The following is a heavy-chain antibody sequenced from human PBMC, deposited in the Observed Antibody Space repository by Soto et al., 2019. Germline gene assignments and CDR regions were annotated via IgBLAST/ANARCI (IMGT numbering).Heavy chain of an antibody. D-gene: IGHD3-9*01. Sequence: PSETLSLTCTVSGGSISSYYWSWIRQPAGKGLEWIGRIYTSGSTNYNPSLKSRVTMSVDTSKNQFSLKLSSVTAADTAVYYCAREWGSDILTGHWGRAYYYYGMDVWGQGTTVTVSS. CDR2: IYTSGST. CDR3: AREWGSDILTGHWGRAYYYYGMDV. J-gene: IGHJ6*02. CDR1: GGSISSYY. V-gene: IGHV4-4*07.